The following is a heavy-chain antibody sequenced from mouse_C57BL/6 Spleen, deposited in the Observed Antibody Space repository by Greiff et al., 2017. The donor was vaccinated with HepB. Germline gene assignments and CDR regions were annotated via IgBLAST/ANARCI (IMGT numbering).Heavy chain of an antibody. CDR1: GFTFSDYG. Sequence: VQLKESGGGLVKPGGSLKLSCAASGFTFSDYGMHWVRQAPEKGLEWVAYISSGSSTIYYADTVKGRFTISRDNAKNTLFLQMTSLRSEDTAMYYCARPGDAWYFDVWGTGTTVTVSS. J-gene: IGHJ1*03. V-gene: IGHV5-17*01. CDR2: ISSGSSTI. CDR3: ARPGDAWYFDV.